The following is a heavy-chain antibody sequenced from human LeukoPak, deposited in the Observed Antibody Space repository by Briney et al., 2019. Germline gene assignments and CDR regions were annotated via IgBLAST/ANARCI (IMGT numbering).Heavy chain of an antibody. CDR1: GGSFSGYY. J-gene: IGHJ4*02. Sequence: PSETLSLTCAVYGGSFSGYYWSWSRQPPGKGPEWIGEINHSGSTNYNPSLKSRVTISVDTSKNQFSLKLSSVTAADTAVYYCARHPLPRWGFDYWGQGTLVTVSS. D-gene: IGHD1-26*01. CDR2: INHSGST. CDR3: ARHPLPRWGFDY. V-gene: IGHV4-34*01.